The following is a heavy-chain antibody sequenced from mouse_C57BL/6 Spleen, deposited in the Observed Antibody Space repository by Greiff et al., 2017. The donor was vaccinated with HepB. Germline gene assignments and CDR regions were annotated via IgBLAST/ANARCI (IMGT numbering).Heavy chain of an antibody. V-gene: IGHV1-82*01. J-gene: IGHJ2*01. Sequence: VQQQQSGPELVKPGASVKISCKASGYAFSSSWMNWVKQRPGKGLEWIGRIYPGDGDTNYNGKFKGKATLTADKSSSTAYMQLSSLTSEDSAVYFCARCVGDFDYWGQGTTLTVSS. CDR1: GYAFSSSW. CDR3: ARCVGDFDY. CDR2: IYPGDGDT.